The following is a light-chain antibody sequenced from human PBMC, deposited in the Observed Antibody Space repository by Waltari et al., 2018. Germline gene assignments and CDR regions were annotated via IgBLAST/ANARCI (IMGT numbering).Light chain of an antibody. V-gene: IGKV1-17*01. J-gene: IGKJ2*03. Sequence: DIQMSQSPSSLSASVGDRVTITCRASHDISIYLDWYQQKPGKAPKLLIYYANNLPSGVPSRFSGSGSGTEFSLTISSLQPEDCATYYCQQGKTRRDRFGQGTEVEIK. CDR2: YAN. CDR1: HDISIY. CDR3: QQGKTRRDR.